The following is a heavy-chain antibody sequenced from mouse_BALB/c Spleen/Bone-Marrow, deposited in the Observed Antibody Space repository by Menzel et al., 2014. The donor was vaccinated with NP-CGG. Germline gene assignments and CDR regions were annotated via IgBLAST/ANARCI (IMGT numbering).Heavy chain of an antibody. CDR3: ARYDAYYYFDY. CDR2: IRNKANGYTT. CDR1: GFTFTDYY. D-gene: IGHD2-3*01. J-gene: IGHJ2*01. Sequence: EVKLVESGGGLVQPGGSLRLSCATSGFTFTDYYMSWVRQPPGEALEWLGFIRNKANGYTTEYSASVKGRFTISRDNSQSILYLQMNTLRAEDSATYYCARYDAYYYFDYWGQGTTLTVSS. V-gene: IGHV7-3*02.